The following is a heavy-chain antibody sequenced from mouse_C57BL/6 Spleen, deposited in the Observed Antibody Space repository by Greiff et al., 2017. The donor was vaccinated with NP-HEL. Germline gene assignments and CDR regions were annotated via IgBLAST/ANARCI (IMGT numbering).Heavy chain of an antibody. V-gene: IGHV1-81*01. CDR3: ARGYSGVYFDY. CDR1: GYTFTSYG. D-gene: IGHD1-2*01. CDR2: IYPRSGNP. Sequence: VQLQQSGAELARPGASVMLSCKASGYTFTSYGISWVKQRTGQGLEWIGEIYPRSGNPYYNEKFKGKATLTADKSSSTAYMELRSLTSEDSAVYFCARGYSGVYFDYWGQGTTLTVSS. J-gene: IGHJ2*01.